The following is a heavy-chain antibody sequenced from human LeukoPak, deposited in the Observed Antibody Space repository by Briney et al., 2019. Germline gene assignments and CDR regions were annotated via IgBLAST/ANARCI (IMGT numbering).Heavy chain of an antibody. J-gene: IGHJ4*02. Sequence: GRSLRLSCAASGFTFSSYGMHWVRQAPGKGLEWVAVIWYDGSNKYYADSVKGRFTISRDNSKNTLYLQMNSLRAEDTAVYYCARESQGSDYRFDYWGQGTLVTVSP. CDR2: IWYDGSNK. CDR3: ARESQGSDYRFDY. D-gene: IGHD1-26*01. CDR1: GFTFSSYG. V-gene: IGHV3-33*01.